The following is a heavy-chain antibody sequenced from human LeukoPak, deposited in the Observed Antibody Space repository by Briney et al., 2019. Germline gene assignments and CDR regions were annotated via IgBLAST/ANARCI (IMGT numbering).Heavy chain of an antibody. Sequence: GGSLRLSCAASELNFENHWMHWVRQVPGKGLEWVSRTDAGGSSTSYADSVRGRFSISRDNGKSTLYLQMNSLRVEDTAVYYCARGPPTGGGAYVGDYWGHGTLVTVSS. V-gene: IGHV3-74*01. CDR2: TDAGGSST. J-gene: IGHJ4*01. CDR1: ELNFENHW. D-gene: IGHD2-8*02. CDR3: ARGPPTGGGAYVGDY.